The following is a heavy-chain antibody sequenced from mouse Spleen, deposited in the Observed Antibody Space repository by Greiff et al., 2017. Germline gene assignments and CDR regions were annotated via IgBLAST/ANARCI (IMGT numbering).Heavy chain of an antibody. CDR3: ATTDYEGAWFAY. D-gene: IGHD1-1*01. V-gene: IGHV2-2*01. J-gene: IGHJ3*01. CDR1: GFSLTSYG. Sequence: VQLQESGPGLVQPSQSLSITCTVSGFSLTSYGVQWVRQSPGKGLEWLGVIWSGENTDYNAAFISRLSISKDNSKSQVFFKMNSLQADDTAIYYCATTDYEGAWFAYWGQGTLVTVSA. CDR2: IWSGENT.